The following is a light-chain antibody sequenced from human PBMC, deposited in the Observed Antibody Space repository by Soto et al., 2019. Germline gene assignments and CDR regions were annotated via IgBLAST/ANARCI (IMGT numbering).Light chain of an antibody. Sequence: PGERVTLSCRASQSVSSSYLTWYQQKPGQAPRLLIYGASTRATGIPVRFSGSGSGTDFTLTINNLEPEDFAVYYCQQRNDGLTFGGGTKVDIK. V-gene: IGKV3D-20*02. CDR3: QQRNDGLT. CDR1: QSVSSSY. J-gene: IGKJ4*01. CDR2: GAS.